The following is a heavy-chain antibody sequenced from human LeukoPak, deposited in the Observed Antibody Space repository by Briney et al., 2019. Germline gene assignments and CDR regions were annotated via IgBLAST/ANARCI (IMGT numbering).Heavy chain of an antibody. Sequence: GGSLRLSCAASGLTFSNSAMYWVRQAPGKGLEFVSVISTNGDRTHYADSVKGRFTISRDNSKNTLYLQMGSLRADDMAVYYCARGVAISSSGWYDTFDYWGQGALVTISS. CDR2: ISTNGDRT. J-gene: IGHJ4*02. V-gene: IGHV3-64*02. CDR1: GLTFSNSA. CDR3: ARGVAISSSGWYDTFDY. D-gene: IGHD6-19*01.